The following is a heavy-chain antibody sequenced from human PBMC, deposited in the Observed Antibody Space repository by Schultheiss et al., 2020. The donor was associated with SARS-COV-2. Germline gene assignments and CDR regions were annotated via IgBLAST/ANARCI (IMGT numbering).Heavy chain of an antibody. D-gene: IGHD2-8*01. CDR2: INAGNGNT. Sequence: ASVKVSCKASGYTFTSYAMHWVRQAPGQRLEWMGWINAGNGNTKYSQKFQGRVTITRDTSASTAYMELSSLRSEDTAVYYCARGGVGSPTSYYYGMDVWGQGTTVTVSS. J-gene: IGHJ6*02. V-gene: IGHV1-3*01. CDR3: ARGGVGSPTSYYYGMDV. CDR1: GYTFTSYA.